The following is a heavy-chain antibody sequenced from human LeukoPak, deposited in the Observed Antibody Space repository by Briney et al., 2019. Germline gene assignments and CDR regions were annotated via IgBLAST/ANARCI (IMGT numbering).Heavy chain of an antibody. V-gene: IGHV4-39*07. D-gene: IGHD1-1*01. CDR3: ARDAFGKRTTGDY. J-gene: IGHJ4*02. CDR1: GGSISSSSYY. Sequence: PSETLSLTCTVSGGSISSSSYYWGWIRQPPGKGLEWIGSIYYSGSTYYNPSLKSRVTISVDTSKNQFSLKLSSVTAADTAVYYCARDAFGKRTTGDYWGQGTLVTVSS. CDR2: IYYSGST.